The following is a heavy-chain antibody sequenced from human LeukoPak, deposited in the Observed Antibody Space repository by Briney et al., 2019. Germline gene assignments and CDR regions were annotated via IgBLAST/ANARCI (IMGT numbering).Heavy chain of an antibody. V-gene: IGHV4-59*08. CDR2: IYYSGSP. CDR3: ARGTVTTSMKAFDI. CDR1: DGTISSYY. D-gene: IGHD4-17*01. J-gene: IGHJ3*02. Sequence: SETLSLTCTVSDGTISSYYWSWIRQPPGKGLEWIGYIYYSGSPNYNPSLKSRVTISVDTSKKQSSLKLSSVTAADTAVYYCARGTVTTSMKAFDIWGQGTMVTVSS.